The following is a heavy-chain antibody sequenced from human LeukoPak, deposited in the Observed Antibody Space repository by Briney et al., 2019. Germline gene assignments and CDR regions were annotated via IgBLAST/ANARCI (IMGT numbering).Heavy chain of an antibody. J-gene: IGHJ4*02. CDR2: IYSGGTT. V-gene: IGHV3-66*04. CDR3: ARHLYNSGWYYYFDY. Sequence: GGSLRLSCAASGFTVSSNYLSWVRQAPGKGLEWVSVIYSGGTTNYADSVKGRFTISRDNSKNTVYLQMSSLRADDTAVYYCARHLYNSGWYYYFDYWGQGTLVTVSS. D-gene: IGHD6-19*01. CDR1: GFTVSSNY.